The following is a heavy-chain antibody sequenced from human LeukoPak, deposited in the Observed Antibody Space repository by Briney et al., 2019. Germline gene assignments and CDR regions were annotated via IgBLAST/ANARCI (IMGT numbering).Heavy chain of an antibody. D-gene: IGHD5-24*01. Sequence: GGSLRPSCAASVFDLSTYEMNWVRQAPGKGLEWIADITISGHTKNYADSVKGRFRISRDNARTSLYLQMHSLRVEDTGVYYCARGDPHADLWGQGTLVTVSS. CDR3: ARGDPHADL. CDR1: VFDLSTYE. J-gene: IGHJ5*02. V-gene: IGHV3-48*03. CDR2: ITISGHTK.